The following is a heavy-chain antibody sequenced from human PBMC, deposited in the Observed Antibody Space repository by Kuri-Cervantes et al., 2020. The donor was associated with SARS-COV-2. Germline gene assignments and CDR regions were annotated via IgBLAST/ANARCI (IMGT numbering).Heavy chain of an antibody. J-gene: IGHJ5*02. D-gene: IGHD2-2*01. Sequence: SQTLSLTCAVYGGSVSGYYWSWIRQPPGKGLEWIGEINHSGSTNYNPSLKSRVTISVDTSKNQFSLKLSSVTAADTAVYYCARAPHCTSCYSNWFDPWGQGTLVTVSS. V-gene: IGHV4-34*01. CDR3: ARAPHCTSCYSNWFDP. CDR1: GGSVSGYY. CDR2: INHSGST.